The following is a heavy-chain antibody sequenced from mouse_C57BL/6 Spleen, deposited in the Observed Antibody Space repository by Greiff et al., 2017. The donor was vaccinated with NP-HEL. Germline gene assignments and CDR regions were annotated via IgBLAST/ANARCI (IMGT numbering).Heavy chain of an antibody. Sequence: VQLQQSGPELVKPGASVKISCKASGYTFTDYYMNWVKQSHGKSLEWIGDINPNNGGTSYNQKFKGKATLTVDKSSSTAYMELRSLTSEDSAVYYCARGIYYGNSWFAYWGQGTLVTVSA. CDR1: GYTFTDYY. CDR2: INPNNGGT. V-gene: IGHV1-26*01. D-gene: IGHD2-1*01. J-gene: IGHJ3*01. CDR3: ARGIYYGNSWFAY.